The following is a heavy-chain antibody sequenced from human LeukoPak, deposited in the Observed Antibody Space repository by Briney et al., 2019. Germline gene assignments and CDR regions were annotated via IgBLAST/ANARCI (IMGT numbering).Heavy chain of an antibody. D-gene: IGHD3-22*01. Sequence: PSETLSLTCTVSGGSISSYYWSWIRQPPGKGLEWIGYIYYSESTNYNPSLKSRVTISVDTSKNQFSLKLSSVTAADTAVYYCARHLFYYDSSGYYHGDAFDIWGQGTMVTASS. J-gene: IGHJ3*02. CDR1: GGSISSYY. CDR2: IYYSEST. V-gene: IGHV4-59*08. CDR3: ARHLFYYDSSGYYHGDAFDI.